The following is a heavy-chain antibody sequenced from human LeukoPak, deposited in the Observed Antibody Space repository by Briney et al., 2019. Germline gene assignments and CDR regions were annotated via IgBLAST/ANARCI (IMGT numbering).Heavy chain of an antibody. D-gene: IGHD2-15*01. Sequence: SETLSLTCTVSGGSISSYYWSWIRQPSGKGLEWIGYIYYSGSTNYNPSLKSRVTISVDTSKNQFSLKLSSVTAADTAVYYCARGGGYCSGGSCYSFDYWGQGTLVTVSS. CDR3: ARGGGYCSGGSCYSFDY. J-gene: IGHJ4*02. CDR1: GGSISSYY. CDR2: IYYSGST. V-gene: IGHV4-59*01.